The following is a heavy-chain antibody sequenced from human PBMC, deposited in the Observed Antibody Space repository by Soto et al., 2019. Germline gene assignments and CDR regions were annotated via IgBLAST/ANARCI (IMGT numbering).Heavy chain of an antibody. CDR2: IIPIFGTA. D-gene: IGHD2-2*01. CDR3: ARHVPAAGYYYGMDV. CDR1: GGTFSSYA. V-gene: IGHV1-69*12. J-gene: IGHJ6*02. Sequence: QVQLVQSGAEVKKPGSSVKVSCKASGGTFSSYAISWVRQAPGQGLEWMGGIIPIFGTADYAQKFQGRVTINADESTSTADMELSSLRSEDTAVYYCARHVPAAGYYYGMDVWGQGTTVTVSS.